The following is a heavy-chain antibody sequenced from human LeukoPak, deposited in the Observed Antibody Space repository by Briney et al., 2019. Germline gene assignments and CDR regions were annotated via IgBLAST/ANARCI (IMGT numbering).Heavy chain of an antibody. Sequence: PSETLSLTCTVSGGSISSYYWSWIRQPAGKGLEWIGRIHTSGSINYNPSLKSRVTMSVDTSKNQFSLKLSSVTAADTAVYYCAKSNGYGLIDIWGQGTMVTVSS. CDR2: IHTSGSI. CDR3: AKSNGYGLIDI. D-gene: IGHD3-22*01. J-gene: IGHJ3*02. V-gene: IGHV4-4*07. CDR1: GGSISSYY.